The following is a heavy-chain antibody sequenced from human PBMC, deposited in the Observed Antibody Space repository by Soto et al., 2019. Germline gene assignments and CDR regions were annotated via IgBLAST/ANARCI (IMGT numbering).Heavy chain of an antibody. D-gene: IGHD2-8*01. J-gene: IGHJ5*02. V-gene: IGHV1-24*01. CDR1: GYTLTELS. Sequence: ASVKVSCKVSGYTLTELSMHWVRQAPGKGLEWMGGFDPEDGETIYAQKFQGRVTMTEDTSTDTAYMELSSLRSEDTAVYYCATGYCTNGVCYSFWFDPWGQGTLVTVSS. CDR2: FDPEDGET. CDR3: ATGYCTNGVCYSFWFDP.